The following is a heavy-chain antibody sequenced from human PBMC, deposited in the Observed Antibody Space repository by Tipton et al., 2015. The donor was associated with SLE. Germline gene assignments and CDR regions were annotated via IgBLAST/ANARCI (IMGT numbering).Heavy chain of an antibody. Sequence: GLVKPSGTLSLTCAVSGGSISNLYWSWIRQPPGKPLEWIGYVYYGGSTKYNPSLKSRVTISVDTSKNQFSLKLTSVTAADTAVYYCARALPFNYDFWSGYSTDPFDVWGQGTMVTVSA. CDR1: GGSISNLY. V-gene: IGHV4-59*11. CDR3: ARALPFNYDFWSGYSTDPFDV. J-gene: IGHJ3*01. CDR2: VYYGGST. D-gene: IGHD3-3*01.